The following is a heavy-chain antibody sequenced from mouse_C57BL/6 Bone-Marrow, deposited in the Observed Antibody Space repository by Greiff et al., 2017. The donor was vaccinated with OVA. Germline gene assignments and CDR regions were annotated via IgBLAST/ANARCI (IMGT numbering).Heavy chain of an antibody. CDR1: GFIFSDYG. CDR3: ARTGTDFDY. CDR2: ISSGSSTI. Sequence: EVKLVESGGGLVKPGGSLKLSCAASGFIFSDYGMHWVRQAPEKGLEWVAYISSGSSTIYYADTVKGRFTISRDNAKNTLFLQMTSLRSEDTAMYYCARTGTDFDYWGQGTTLTVSS. V-gene: IGHV5-17*01. J-gene: IGHJ2*01. D-gene: IGHD4-1*01.